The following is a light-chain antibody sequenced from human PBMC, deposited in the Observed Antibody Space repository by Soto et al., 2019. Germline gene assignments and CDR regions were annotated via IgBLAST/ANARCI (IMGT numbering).Light chain of an antibody. V-gene: IGLV4-69*01. Sequence: QLVLTQSPSASASLGASVKLTCTLSSGHSSYAIAWHQQQPEKGPRYLMKLNSDGSHSKGDGIPDRFSGSSSVAERYLTISSLQSEDEAYYYCQTWGTGIPWVFGGGTKLTVL. CDR2: LNSDGSH. CDR3: QTWGTGIPWV. CDR1: SGHSSYA. J-gene: IGLJ3*02.